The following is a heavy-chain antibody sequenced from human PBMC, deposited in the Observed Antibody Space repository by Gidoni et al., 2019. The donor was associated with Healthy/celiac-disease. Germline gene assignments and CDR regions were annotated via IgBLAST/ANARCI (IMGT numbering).Heavy chain of an antibody. J-gene: IGHJ3*02. V-gene: IGHV3-9*01. Sequence: EVQLVESGGGLGQPGRSLRRSCAASGFTCDDYAMHWVRQAPGKGLEWVSGISWNSGSIGYADSVKGRFTISRDNAKNSLYLQMHSLRADDTALYYCAKDQRAVAGVAAFEIWGQGTMVTVSS. D-gene: IGHD6-19*01. CDR1: GFTCDDYA. CDR2: ISWNSGSI. CDR3: AKDQRAVAGVAAFEI.